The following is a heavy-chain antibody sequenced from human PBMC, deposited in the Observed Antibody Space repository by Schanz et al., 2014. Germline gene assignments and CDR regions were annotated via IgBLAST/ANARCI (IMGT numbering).Heavy chain of an antibody. V-gene: IGHV3-33*08. D-gene: IGHD3-3*01. Sequence: VQLLESGGGLVQPGGSLRLSCVASGFTFSDHYMDWVRQAPGKGLEWVAVIRYDGRNKNFVESVKGRFTISRDNSNNTVFLQMNSLRAEDTAVYYCARQPGRITVSGVVSNWFDPWGQGTLVTVSS. CDR3: ARQPGRITVSGVVSNWFDP. J-gene: IGHJ5*02. CDR1: GFTFSDHY. CDR2: IRYDGRNK.